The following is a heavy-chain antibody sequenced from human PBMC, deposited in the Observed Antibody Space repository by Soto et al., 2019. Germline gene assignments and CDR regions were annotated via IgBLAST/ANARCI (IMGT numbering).Heavy chain of an antibody. V-gene: IGHV3-33*01. CDR3: AREKGGYCSGGSCYPLKY. Sequence: QVQLVESGGGVVQPRRSLRLSCAASGFTFSSYGMHWVRQAPGKGLEWVAVIWYDGSNKYYADSVKGRFTISRDNSKNTLYLQMNSLRAEDTAVYYCAREKGGYCSGGSCYPLKYWGQGTLVTVSS. CDR1: GFTFSSYG. J-gene: IGHJ4*02. D-gene: IGHD2-15*01. CDR2: IWYDGSNK.